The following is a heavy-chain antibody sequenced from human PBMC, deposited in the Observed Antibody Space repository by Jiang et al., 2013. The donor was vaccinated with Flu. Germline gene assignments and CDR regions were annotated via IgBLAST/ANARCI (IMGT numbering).Heavy chain of an antibody. CDR1: GGTFSNYA. V-gene: IGHV1-69*04. CDR2: IIPILGMT. D-gene: IGHD3-10*01. J-gene: IGHJ4*02. Sequence: YGAEVKKPGSSVKVSCKASGGTFSNYAISWVRQAPGQGLEWMGRIIPILGMTNYAQKFQGRVTITADMSTNTAYMELSSLRSEDTAVYFCAADAPTKSYGHWGQGTLVTVSS. CDR3: AADAPTKSYGH.